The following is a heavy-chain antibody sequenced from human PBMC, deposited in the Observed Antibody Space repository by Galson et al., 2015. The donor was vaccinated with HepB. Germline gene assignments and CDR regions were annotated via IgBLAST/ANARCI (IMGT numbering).Heavy chain of an antibody. Sequence: SVKVSCKASGYTFTSYGISWVRQAPGQGLEWMGWISAYNGNTNYAQKLQARVTMTTDTSTSTAYMELRSPRSDDTAVYYCARVDYYYDSSGYLDYWGQGTLVTVSS. CDR2: ISAYNGNT. J-gene: IGHJ4*02. CDR3: ARVDYYYDSSGYLDY. V-gene: IGHV1-18*01. CDR1: GYTFTSYG. D-gene: IGHD3-22*01.